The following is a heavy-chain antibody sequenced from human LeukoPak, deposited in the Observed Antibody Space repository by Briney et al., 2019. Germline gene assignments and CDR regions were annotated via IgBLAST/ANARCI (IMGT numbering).Heavy chain of an antibody. CDR3: ARDRYYYDSSGYIRGISFDY. CDR2: FNPNSGGT. J-gene: IGHJ4*02. D-gene: IGHD3-22*01. V-gene: IGHV1-2*02. Sequence: GASVKVSCKASGYTFTAYYIHWVRQAPGQGLEWMGWFNPNSGGTNYAQEFQGRVTMTRDTSISTAYMELSRLRSDDTAVYYCARDRYYYDSSGYIRGISFDYWGQGTLVTVSS. CDR1: GYTFTAYY.